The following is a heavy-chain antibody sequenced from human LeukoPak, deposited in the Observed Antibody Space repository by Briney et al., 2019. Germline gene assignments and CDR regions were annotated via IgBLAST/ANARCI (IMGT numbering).Heavy chain of an antibody. CDR2: ISAYNGNT. D-gene: IGHD3-10*01. Sequence: ASVKVSCKASGYTFTSYGISWVRQAPGQGLEWMGWISAYNGNTNYAQKLQGRVTMTTDTSTSTAYMELRSLRSDDTAVYYCARYYYGSGSPQSRFDPWGHGTLVTVSS. CDR1: GYTFTSYG. V-gene: IGHV1-18*01. CDR3: ARYYYGSGSPQSRFDP. J-gene: IGHJ5*02.